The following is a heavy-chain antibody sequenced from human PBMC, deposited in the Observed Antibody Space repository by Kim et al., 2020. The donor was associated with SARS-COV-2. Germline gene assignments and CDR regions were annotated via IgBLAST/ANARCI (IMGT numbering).Heavy chain of an antibody. CDR2: IYYSGST. CDR1: GGSISSYY. V-gene: IGHV4-59*01. CDR3: ARDQGAYDILTGYSKEHWFDP. J-gene: IGHJ5*02. D-gene: IGHD3-9*01. Sequence: SETLSLTCTVSGGSISSYYWSWIRQPPGKGLEWIGYIYYSGSTNYNPSLKSRVTISVDTSKNQFSLKLSSVTAADTAVYYCARDQGAYDILTGYSKEHWFDPWGQGTLVTVSS.